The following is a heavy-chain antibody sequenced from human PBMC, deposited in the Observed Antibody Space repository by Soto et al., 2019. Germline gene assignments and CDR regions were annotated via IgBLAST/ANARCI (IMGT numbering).Heavy chain of an antibody. CDR3: ARSIFAARPFGAFDI. Sequence: QLQLQESGPGLVKPSETLSLTCTVSGGSISSSSYYWGWIRQPPGKGLEWIGSIYYRGSTYYNPSLKSRVTISVDTSKNQISLKLSSVTAADTAVYYCARSIFAARPFGAFDIWGQGTMVTVSS. CDR1: GGSISSSSYY. J-gene: IGHJ3*02. D-gene: IGHD6-6*01. V-gene: IGHV4-39*01. CDR2: IYYRGST.